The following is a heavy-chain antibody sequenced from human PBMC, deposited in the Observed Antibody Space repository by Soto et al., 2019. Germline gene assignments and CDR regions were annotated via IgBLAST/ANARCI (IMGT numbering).Heavy chain of an antibody. V-gene: IGHV3-30-3*01. Sequence: GGSLRLSCAASRFTFSYYAMHWIRQAPGKGLEWVAVILSDGSKQYHAESVKGRFTISRDNSKSTLYLQMNSLRAEDTAVYYCAGEGSGYDSQTMGAFDIWGQGTMVTVSS. CDR1: RFTFSYYA. CDR3: AGEGSGYDSQTMGAFDI. CDR2: ILSDGSKQ. J-gene: IGHJ3*02. D-gene: IGHD5-12*01.